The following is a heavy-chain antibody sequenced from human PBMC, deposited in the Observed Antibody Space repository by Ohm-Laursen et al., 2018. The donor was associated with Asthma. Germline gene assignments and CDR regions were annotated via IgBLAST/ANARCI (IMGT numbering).Heavy chain of an antibody. V-gene: IGHV3-23*01. Sequence: SLRLSCAASGFTVGSDYMTWVRQAPGKGLEWVSAISGSGGSTYYADSVKGRFTISRDNSKNTLYLQMNSLRAEDTAVYYCASNWGINYYYGMDVWGQGTTVTVSS. D-gene: IGHD7-27*01. CDR1: GFTVGSDY. CDR2: ISGSGGST. J-gene: IGHJ6*02. CDR3: ASNWGINYYYGMDV.